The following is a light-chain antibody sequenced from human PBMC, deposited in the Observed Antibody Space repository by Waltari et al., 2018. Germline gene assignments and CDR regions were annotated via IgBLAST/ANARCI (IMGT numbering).Light chain of an antibody. CDR3: QHGYGTPYS. Sequence: DIQMTQSPSSLSASVGDRVTITCRASENVNNYLNWYQQKPGKAPKLLIYTASTLQSGVPSRFSGSGSGTDYTFTISSLQSEDVATYYCQHGYGTPYSFGQGTKVEIK. CDR2: TAS. V-gene: IGKV1-39*01. CDR1: ENVNNY. J-gene: IGKJ2*03.